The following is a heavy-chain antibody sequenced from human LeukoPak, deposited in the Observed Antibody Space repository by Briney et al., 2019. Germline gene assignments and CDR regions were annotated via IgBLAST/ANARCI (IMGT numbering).Heavy chain of an antibody. CDR2: ISWDGGST. D-gene: IGHD3-3*01. CDR1: GFTFDDYA. CDR3: AKDGSIGDFWSGLNWFDP. Sequence: GGSLRLSCAASGFTFDDYAMHWVRQAPGKGLEWVSLISWDGGSTYYADSVKGRFTISRDNSKNSLYLQMNSLRTEGTALYYCAKDGSIGDFWSGLNWFDPWGQGTLVTVSS. J-gene: IGHJ5*02. V-gene: IGHV3-43*02.